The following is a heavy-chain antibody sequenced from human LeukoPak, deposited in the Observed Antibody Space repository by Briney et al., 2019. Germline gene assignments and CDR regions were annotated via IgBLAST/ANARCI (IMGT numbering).Heavy chain of an antibody. J-gene: IGHJ1*01. CDR2: IYYSGST. CDR3: ARAEVAYCGGDCYTEYFQH. V-gene: IGHV4-59*01. D-gene: IGHD2-21*02. Sequence: SETLSLTCTVSGGSISSYYWSWIRQPPGKGPEWIGYIYYSGSTNYNPSLKSRVTISVDTSKNQFSLKLSSVTAADTAVYYCARAEVAYCGGDCYTEYFQHWGQGTLVTVSS. CDR1: GGSISSYY.